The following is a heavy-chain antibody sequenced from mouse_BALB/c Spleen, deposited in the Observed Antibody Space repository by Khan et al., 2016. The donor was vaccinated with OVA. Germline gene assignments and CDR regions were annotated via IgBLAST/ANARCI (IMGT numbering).Heavy chain of an antibody. V-gene: IGHV2-9*02. CDR3: AGNYGNYVEYFDV. CDR1: GFSLTSYG. CDR2: IWAGGST. Sequence: QVQLKQSGPGLVAPSQSLSITCTVSGFSLTSYGVHWVRQPPGKGLEWLGIIWAGGSTNYNSALMSRLRISKDNSKSQVFLKMNSLQTDDTAMYYCAGNYGNYVEYFDVWGAGTTVTVSS. J-gene: IGHJ1*01. D-gene: IGHD2-1*01.